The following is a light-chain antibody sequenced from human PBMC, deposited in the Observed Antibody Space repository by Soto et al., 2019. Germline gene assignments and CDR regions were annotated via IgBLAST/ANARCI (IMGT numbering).Light chain of an antibody. CDR2: AAS. J-gene: IGKJ4*01. Sequence: DIQLTQSPSFLSASVGDRVTVSCRASQDISTSLAWFQQKAGKVPQLLIYAASNLQSGVPSRFSGSASGTEFTLTISSLQPEDFATYYCQQASTFPFTFGGGTEVQIK. CDR3: QQASTFPFT. V-gene: IGKV1-9*01. CDR1: QDISTS.